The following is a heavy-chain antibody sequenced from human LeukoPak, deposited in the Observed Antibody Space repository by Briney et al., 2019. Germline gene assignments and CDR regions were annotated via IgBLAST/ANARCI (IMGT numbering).Heavy chain of an antibody. CDR3: ARETSLYSGSYPDAFDI. D-gene: IGHD1-26*01. CDR1: GYTFTGYY. J-gene: IGHJ3*02. V-gene: IGHV1-2*02. Sequence: ASVKVSCKSSGYTFTGYYMRWVRQAPGQGLEWMGWIDPNSGGTNYAQKFQGRVTMTRDTSISTAYMELSRLRSDDTAEYYCARETSLYSGSYPDAFDIWGQGTTVTVSS. CDR2: IDPNSGGT.